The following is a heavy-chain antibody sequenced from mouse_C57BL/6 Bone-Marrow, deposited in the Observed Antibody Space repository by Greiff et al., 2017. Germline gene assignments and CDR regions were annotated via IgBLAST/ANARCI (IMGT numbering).Heavy chain of an antibody. Sequence: VKLQESGAELVKPGASVKISCKASGYAFSSYWMNWVKQRPGQGLEWIGWIYPGSGNTKYNEKFKGKATLTADTSSSTAYMQLSSLTSEDSAVYYCARGGVRAWFAYWGQGTLVTVSA. V-gene: IGHV1-66*01. CDR2: IYPGSGNT. CDR1: GYAFSSYW. D-gene: IGHD2-5*01. J-gene: IGHJ3*01. CDR3: ARGGVRAWFAY.